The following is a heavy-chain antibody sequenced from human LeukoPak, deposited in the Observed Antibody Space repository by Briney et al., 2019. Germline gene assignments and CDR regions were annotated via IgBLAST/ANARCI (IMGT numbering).Heavy chain of an antibody. CDR2: IDISGDNT. CDR3: ANEIRPNDY. Sequence: GGSLRLSCAVSGLTFSGRAMTWVCQAPGQGLQWVSSIDISGDNTAYADAVKGRFTISRDNSRSTLYLQMNDLRVEDSAIYYCANEIRPNDYWGQGTLVTVSS. CDR1: GLTFSGRA. V-gene: IGHV3-23*01. J-gene: IGHJ4*02.